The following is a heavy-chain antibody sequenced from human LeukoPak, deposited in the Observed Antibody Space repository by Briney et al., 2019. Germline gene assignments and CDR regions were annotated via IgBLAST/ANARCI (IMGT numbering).Heavy chain of an antibody. CDR3: GKDDPVVSY. CDR2: INKDGDRT. CDR1: GFTSDDSG. J-gene: IGHJ4*02. Sequence: GGSLRLSCAASGFTSDDSGMHWVRQAPGKGLQWLCFINKDGDRTFYADSVKGRFTTSRDNIKNFLYLQMNSLSTEDAALYYCGKDDPVVSYWGQGTLVTVSS. D-gene: IGHD4-23*01. V-gene: IGHV3-43*02.